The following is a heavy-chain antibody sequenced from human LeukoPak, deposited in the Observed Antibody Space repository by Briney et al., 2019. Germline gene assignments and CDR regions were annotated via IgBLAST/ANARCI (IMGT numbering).Heavy chain of an antibody. J-gene: IGHJ3*01. D-gene: IGHD4-17*01. Sequence: GTSVKGSCKTSGFTFSTSAVQWVRQARGQRLEWIGWIIVGSGATNYAQSLQGRFTITRDMSTNTAYMELSSLGSEDSAVYYCAAELYGVYTDCCTFHLWGQGTLVTVSS. CDR1: GFTFSTSA. CDR2: IIVGSGAT. CDR3: AAELYGVYTDCCTFHL. V-gene: IGHV1-58*01.